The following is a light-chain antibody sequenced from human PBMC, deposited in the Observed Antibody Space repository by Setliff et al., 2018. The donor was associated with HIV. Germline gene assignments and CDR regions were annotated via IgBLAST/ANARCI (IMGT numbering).Light chain of an antibody. CDR1: SSDVGGYNY. CDR2: EVK. J-gene: IGLJ1*01. Sequence: LAQPASVSGSPGQSITISCTGTSSDVGGYNYVSWYQQHPGEAPKLIIYEVKNRPSGVSNRFSGSKSGNTASLTISGLQAEDEADYYCSSYAITNTLPFGTGTKVTVL. V-gene: IGLV2-14*01. CDR3: SSYAITNTLP.